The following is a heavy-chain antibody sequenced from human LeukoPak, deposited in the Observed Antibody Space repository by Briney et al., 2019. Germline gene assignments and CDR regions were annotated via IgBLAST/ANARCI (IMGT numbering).Heavy chain of an antibody. D-gene: IGHD1-26*01. Sequence: GGSLRLSCAASGFTFNKYNMNWVRQAPGKGLEWVSSITSGSSYRFYADSVKGRFTISRDNAKNSLYLQMNSLRAEDTAVYYCARDPYSGSYGNYYYFMDVWGKGTTVTISS. CDR2: ITSGSSYR. J-gene: IGHJ6*03. CDR1: GFTFNKYN. V-gene: IGHV3-21*01. CDR3: ARDPYSGSYGNYYYFMDV.